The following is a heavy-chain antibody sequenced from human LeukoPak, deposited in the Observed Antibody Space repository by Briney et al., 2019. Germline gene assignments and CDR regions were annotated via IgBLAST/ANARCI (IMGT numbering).Heavy chain of an antibody. Sequence: GGSLRLSCAASGFSFSVYWMSWVRQAPGRGLEWVANIKPDGSEKNYADSMKGRFTISRDNAKNSLFLQMDSLTAEDTAVYYCVINWNLDSWGQGTLVTVSS. V-gene: IGHV3-7*01. D-gene: IGHD1-1*01. CDR1: GFSFSVYW. CDR3: VINWNLDS. CDR2: IKPDGSEK. J-gene: IGHJ4*02.